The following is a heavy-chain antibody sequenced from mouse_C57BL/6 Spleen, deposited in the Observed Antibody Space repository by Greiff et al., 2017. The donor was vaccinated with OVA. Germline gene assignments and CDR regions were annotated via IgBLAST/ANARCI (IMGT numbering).Heavy chain of an antibody. CDR2: ISSGGSYT. CDR3: ARQVITTVVAHFDY. CDR1: GFTFSSYG. J-gene: IGHJ2*01. Sequence: EVQLVESGGDLVKPGGSLKLSCAASGFTFSSYGMSWVRQTPDKRLEWVATISSGGSYTYYPDRVKGRFTISRDNAKNTLYLQMSSLKSEDTAMYYCARQVITTVVAHFDYWGQGTTLTVSS. D-gene: IGHD1-1*01. V-gene: IGHV5-6*01.